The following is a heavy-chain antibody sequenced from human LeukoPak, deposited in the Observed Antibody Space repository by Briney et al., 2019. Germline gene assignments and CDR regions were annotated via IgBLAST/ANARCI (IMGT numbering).Heavy chain of an antibody. CDR3: ASTISSSSGATSQKYYFDY. J-gene: IGHJ4*02. V-gene: IGHV3-53*01. CDR2: IYSGGST. Sequence: GSLRLSCAASGFTVSSNYMSWVRQAPGKGLEWVSVIYSGGSTYYADSVKGRFTISRDNSKNTLYLQMNSLRAEDTAVYYCASTISSSSGATSQKYYFDYRGQGTLVTVSS. CDR1: GFTVSSNY. D-gene: IGHD6-6*01.